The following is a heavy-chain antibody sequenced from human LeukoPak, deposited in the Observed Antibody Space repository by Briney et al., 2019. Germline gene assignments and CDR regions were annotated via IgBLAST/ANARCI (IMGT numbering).Heavy chain of an antibody. CDR3: AALLGYCSSTSCYNQVYFDY. V-gene: IGHV4-4*07. CDR1: GGSISSYY. J-gene: IGHJ4*02. CDR2: IYTSGST. Sequence: SETLSLTCTVSGGSISSYYWSWIRQPAGKGLEWIGCIYTSGSTNYNPSLKSRVTISVDTSKNQFSLKLSSVTAADTAVYYCAALLGYCSSTSCYNQVYFDYWGQGTLVTVSS. D-gene: IGHD2-2*02.